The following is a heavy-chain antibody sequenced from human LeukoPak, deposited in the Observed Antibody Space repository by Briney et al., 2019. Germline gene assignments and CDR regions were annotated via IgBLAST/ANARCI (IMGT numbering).Heavy chain of an antibody. CDR3: AKKEGYSYGPRGGWFDP. CDR2: ISGSGGST. Sequence: GGSLRLSCTASGFTFSSYAMSWVRQAPGKGLEWVSAISGSGGSTYYADSVKGRFTISRGNSKNTLYLQMNSLRAEDTAVYYCAKKEGYSYGPRGGWFDPWGQGTLVTVSS. V-gene: IGHV3-23*01. CDR1: GFTFSSYA. J-gene: IGHJ5*02. D-gene: IGHD5-18*01.